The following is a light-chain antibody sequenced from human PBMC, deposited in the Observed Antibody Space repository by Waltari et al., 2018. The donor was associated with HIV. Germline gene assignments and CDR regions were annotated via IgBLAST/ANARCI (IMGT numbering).Light chain of an antibody. Sequence: DIVMTQSPLSLPVTPGEPASISCRSSQSLLHSNGYSYLNWYLPKPGQSPHLLIYLASNRASGVPDRFSGSGSGTDFTLKSSRVEAEDVGVYYCMQHLQTPYTFGQGTKLEIK. V-gene: IGKV2-28*01. J-gene: IGKJ2*01. CDR3: MQHLQTPYT. CDR1: QSLLHSNGYSY. CDR2: LAS.